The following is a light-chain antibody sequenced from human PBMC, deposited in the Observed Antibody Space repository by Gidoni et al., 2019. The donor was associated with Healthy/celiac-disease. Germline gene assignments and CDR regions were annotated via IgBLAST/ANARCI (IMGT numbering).Light chain of an antibody. V-gene: IGKV2-28*01. Sequence: DIVMTQSPLSLPVTPGEPASISCRSSQSLLHSNGYNYLDWYLQKPGQSPQLLIYLGSNRASGVPDRFSGSGSGTDFTLKISRVEAEDVGVYYCMQALQTPPAFAQXTKVEIK. CDR1: QSLLHSNGYNY. CDR2: LGS. J-gene: IGKJ1*01. CDR3: MQALQTPPA.